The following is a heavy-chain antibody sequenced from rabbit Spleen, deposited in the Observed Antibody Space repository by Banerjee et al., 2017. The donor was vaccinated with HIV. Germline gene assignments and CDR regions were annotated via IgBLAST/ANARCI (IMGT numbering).Heavy chain of an antibody. CDR3: ARDGYSRGWGIILYYFNL. Sequence: QEQLEESGGDLVKPGASLTLTCTASGFSFSTNYVICWVRQAPGKGLEWIACISANSGSTYYASWAKGRFTISKTSSTTVTLQMTSLTAADTAAYFCARDGYSRGWGIILYYFNLWGQGTLVTVS. CDR1: GFSFSTNYV. V-gene: IGHV1S45*01. D-gene: IGHD4-1*01. J-gene: IGHJ4*01. CDR2: ISANSGST.